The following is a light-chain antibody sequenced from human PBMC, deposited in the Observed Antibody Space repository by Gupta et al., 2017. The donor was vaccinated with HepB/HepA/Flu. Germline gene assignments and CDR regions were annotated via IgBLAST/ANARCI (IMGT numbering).Light chain of an antibody. CDR3: QSVENNRNSVV. J-gene: IGLJ1*01. CDR1: GSNIGGGNN. Sequence: QSFLTPPLAVSGAPGQIFTIPCTGSGSNIGGGNNVHWYQHCPGPAPNILMYAYSSRRSGVPDRFSGANSGTSASLTITGLQAEDEADYYCQSVENNRNSVVFGTGTKFTVL. CDR2: AYS. V-gene: IGLV1-40*01.